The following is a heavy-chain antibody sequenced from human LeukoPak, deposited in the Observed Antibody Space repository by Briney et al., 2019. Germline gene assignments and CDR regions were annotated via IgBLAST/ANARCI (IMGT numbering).Heavy chain of an antibody. Sequence: ASVKVSCKASGYTFSIYGISWVRQAPGQGLEWVGWISAYNGNSNSAQKLQGRVTMTTDTSTSTAYMELRSLRSDDTAVYYCARGYSSGWGPLDYWGQGTLVTVSS. CDR3: ARGYSSGWGPLDY. CDR2: ISAYNGNS. V-gene: IGHV1-18*01. CDR1: GYTFSIYG. D-gene: IGHD6-19*01. J-gene: IGHJ4*02.